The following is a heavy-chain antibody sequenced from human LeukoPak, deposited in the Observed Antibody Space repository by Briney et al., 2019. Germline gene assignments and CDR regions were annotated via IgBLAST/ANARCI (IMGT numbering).Heavy chain of an antibody. D-gene: IGHD6-13*01. CDR2: ISWNSGSI. Sequence: PGRSLRLSCAASGFTFDNYAMHWVPQVPGKGLEWVSGISWNSGSIGYADSVKGRFTISRDNAKNSLYLQMNSLRAEDTALYYCAKDFLLYGSWYDGYWGQGTLVTVSS. CDR3: AKDFLLYGSWYDGY. J-gene: IGHJ4*02. V-gene: IGHV3-9*01. CDR1: GFTFDNYA.